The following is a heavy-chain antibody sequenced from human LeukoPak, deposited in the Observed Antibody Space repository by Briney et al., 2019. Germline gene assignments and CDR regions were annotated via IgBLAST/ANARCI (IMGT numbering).Heavy chain of an antibody. CDR2: IKKDGSEK. V-gene: IGHV3-7*01. D-gene: IGHD4-17*01. CDR1: GFTFSSYW. CDR3: ARDMTYGDYAHDY. J-gene: IGHJ4*02. Sequence: GGSLRLSCAASGFTFSSYWMSWLRQAPVKGLEWVANIKKDGSEKYYVDSVKGRFTISRDNAKNSLYLQMNNLRAEDTAVYYCARDMTYGDYAHDYWGQGTLVTVSS.